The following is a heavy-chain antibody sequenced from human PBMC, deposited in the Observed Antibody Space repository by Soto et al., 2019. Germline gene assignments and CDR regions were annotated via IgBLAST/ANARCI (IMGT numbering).Heavy chain of an antibody. Sequence: QVQLVQSGAEVKKPGSSLKVSCKTSGVTFSTSGISWVRQGPGQGLEWMGGIIPLFGTPKYARKLQGRVSITAEDSATTTYLALSGLSSYDTAIYYCARVPPSICGGGNCYRLDSYFDSWGQGSHVVVSS. J-gene: IGHJ4*03. CDR2: IIPLFGTP. CDR3: ARVPPSICGGGNCYRLDSYFDS. V-gene: IGHV1-69*01. CDR1: GVTFSTSG. D-gene: IGHD2-21*01.